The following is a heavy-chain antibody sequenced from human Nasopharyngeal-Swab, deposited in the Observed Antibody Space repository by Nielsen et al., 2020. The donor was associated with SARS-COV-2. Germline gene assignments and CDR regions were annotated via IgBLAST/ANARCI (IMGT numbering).Heavy chain of an antibody. Sequence: GGSLRLSCAASGFTFSSYSMSWVRPAPGKGLEWVSAISGSGGSTYYADSVKGRFTISRDNSKNTLYLQMNSLRAEDTAVYYCAKGSLRGSLYYFDYWGQGTLVTVSS. J-gene: IGHJ4*02. V-gene: IGHV3-23*01. D-gene: IGHD3-16*01. CDR2: ISGSGGST. CDR3: AKGSLRGSLYYFDY. CDR1: GFTFSSYS.